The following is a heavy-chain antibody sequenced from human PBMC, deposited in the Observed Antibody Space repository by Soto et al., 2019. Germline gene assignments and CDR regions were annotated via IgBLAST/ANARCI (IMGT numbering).Heavy chain of an antibody. Sequence: EVQLVESGGGLVQPGGSLRLSCAASGFTVSSNYMSWVRQAPGKGLEWVSVIYSGGSTYYADSVKGRFTISRDNSKNTLYLQMNSVRAEDTAVYYCARLMTTWYYFDYWGQGTLVTVSS. CDR3: ARLMTTWYYFDY. CDR2: IYSGGST. J-gene: IGHJ4*02. CDR1: GFTVSSNY. V-gene: IGHV3-66*04. D-gene: IGHD4-17*01.